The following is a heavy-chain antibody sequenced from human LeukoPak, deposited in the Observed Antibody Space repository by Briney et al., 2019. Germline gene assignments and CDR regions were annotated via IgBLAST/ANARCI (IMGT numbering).Heavy chain of an antibody. D-gene: IGHD4-11*01. CDR3: ARFDYRYSWDY. Sequence: PGGSLRLSCAASGFTFSSYSMNWVRQAPGKGLEGVSYISSSSSTIYYADSVKGRFTISRDNAKNTLYLQMNSLRAEDTAVYYCARFDYRYSWDYWGQGTLVTVSS. J-gene: IGHJ4*02. V-gene: IGHV3-48*04. CDR1: GFTFSSYS. CDR2: ISSSSSTI.